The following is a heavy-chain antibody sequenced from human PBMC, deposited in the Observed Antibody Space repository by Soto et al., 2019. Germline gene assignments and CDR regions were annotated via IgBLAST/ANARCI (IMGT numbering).Heavy chain of an antibody. CDR2: IYYSGST. CDR1: GGSISSYY. D-gene: IGHD1-1*01. Sequence: SETLSLTCTVSGGSISSYYWSWIRQPPEKGLEWIGYIYYSGSTNYNPSLKSRVTISVDTSKNQFSLKLSSVTAADTAVYYCVRHGTVPEFPFYYYYYMDVWGKGTTVPVSS. V-gene: IGHV4-59*08. J-gene: IGHJ6*03. CDR3: VRHGTVPEFPFYYYYYMDV.